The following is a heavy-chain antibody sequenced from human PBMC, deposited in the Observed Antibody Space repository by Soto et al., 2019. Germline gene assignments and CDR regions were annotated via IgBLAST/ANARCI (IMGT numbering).Heavy chain of an antibody. Sequence: GGSLRLSCAASGFTVSSIHMSWVRQAPGKGLEWVSVIYNDGSTYYADSVKGRFTISRDNSRETVYLQLNNLRAEDTAVYYCARNSVHDPNYFYYMDVWGKGSTVTVSS. V-gene: IGHV3-66*01. CDR2: IYNDGST. CDR3: ARNSVHDPNYFYYMDV. J-gene: IGHJ6*03. CDR1: GFTVSSIH. D-gene: IGHD1-1*01.